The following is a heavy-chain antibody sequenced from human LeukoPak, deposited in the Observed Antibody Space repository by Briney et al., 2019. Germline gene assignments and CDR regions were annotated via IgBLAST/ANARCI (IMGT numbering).Heavy chain of an antibody. CDR3: AREYNGGAPNWFDP. V-gene: IGHV4-59*01. CDR2: IYYSGST. D-gene: IGHD3-16*01. J-gene: IGHJ5*02. Sequence: SGTLSLTCTVSGGSISSYYWSWIRQPPGKGLEWIGYIYYSGSTNYNPSLKSRVTISVDTSKNQFSLKLSSVTAADTAVYYCAREYNGGAPNWFDPWGQGTLVTVSS. CDR1: GGSISSYY.